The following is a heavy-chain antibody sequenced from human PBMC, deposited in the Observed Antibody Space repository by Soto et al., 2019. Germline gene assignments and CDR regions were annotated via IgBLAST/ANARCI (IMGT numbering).Heavy chain of an antibody. J-gene: IGHJ5*02. CDR2: INHSGST. CDR3: APVTDNWFDP. CDR1: GGSFSGYY. V-gene: IGHV4-34*01. D-gene: IGHD3-16*01. Sequence: SETLSLTCAVSGGSFSGYYWSWIRQPPGKGLEWIGEINHSGSTNYNPSLKSRVTISVDTSKNQFSLKLSSVTAADTAVYYCAPVTDNWFDPWGQGTLVTVSS.